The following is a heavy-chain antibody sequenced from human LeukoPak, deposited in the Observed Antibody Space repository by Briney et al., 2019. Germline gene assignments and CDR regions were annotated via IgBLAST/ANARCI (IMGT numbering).Heavy chain of an antibody. CDR1: GGSISSYC. Sequence: SETLSLICTVSGGSISSYCWSWIRQPPGKGLEWIGYIYYSGSTNYNPSFKSRVTISVDTSKNQFSLKLSSVTAADTAVYYCARAVAARSAGYYYYYMDVWGKGTTVTVSS. V-gene: IGHV4-59*12. CDR3: ARAVAARSAGYYYYYMDV. D-gene: IGHD6-6*01. CDR2: IYYSGST. J-gene: IGHJ6*03.